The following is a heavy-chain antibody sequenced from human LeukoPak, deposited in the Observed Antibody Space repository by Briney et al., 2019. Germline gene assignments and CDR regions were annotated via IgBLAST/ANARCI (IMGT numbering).Heavy chain of an antibody. V-gene: IGHV3-23*01. CDR2: ISGSGGST. CDR3: AKVQLWFGELFA. D-gene: IGHD3-10*01. J-gene: IGHJ5*02. CDR1: GFTFSSYA. Sequence: GGSLRLSCAASGFTFSSYAMSWVRQAPGKGLEWVSVISGSGGSTCYADSVKGRFTISRDNSKNTLYLQMNSLRAEDTAVYYCAKVQLWFGELFAWGQGTLVTVSS.